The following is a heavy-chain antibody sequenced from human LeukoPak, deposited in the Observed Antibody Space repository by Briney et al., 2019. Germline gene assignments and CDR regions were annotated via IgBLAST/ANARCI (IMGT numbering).Heavy chain of an antibody. CDR3: ARDPQYCSGGSCYSFDY. CDR2: IISSSSYI. Sequence: SGGSLRLSCAASGFTFSTYSMNWVHQAPGKGLEWVSSIISSSSYIYYADSVKGRFTISRDNAKNSLYLQMNSLRAEDTAVYYCARDPQYCSGGSCYSFDYWGQGTLVTVSS. J-gene: IGHJ4*02. V-gene: IGHV3-21*01. D-gene: IGHD2-15*01. CDR1: GFTFSTYS.